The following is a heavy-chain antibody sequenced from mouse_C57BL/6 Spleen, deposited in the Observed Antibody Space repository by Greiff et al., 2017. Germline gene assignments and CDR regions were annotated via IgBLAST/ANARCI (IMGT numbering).Heavy chain of an antibody. D-gene: IGHD2-2*01. CDR3: ARRGGYLSFAY. J-gene: IGHJ3*01. Sequence: EVKLVESGGGLVKPGGSLKLSCAASGFTFSDYGMHWVRQAPGKGLAWVAYISSGSSTIYYADTVKGRFTISRDNAKNTLFLQMTSLRSEDTAMYYWARRGGYLSFAYWGQGTLVTVSA. CDR2: ISSGSSTI. CDR1: GFTFSDYG. V-gene: IGHV5-17*01.